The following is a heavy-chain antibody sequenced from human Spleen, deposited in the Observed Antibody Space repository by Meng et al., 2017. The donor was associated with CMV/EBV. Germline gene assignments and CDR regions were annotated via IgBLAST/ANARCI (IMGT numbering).Heavy chain of an antibody. V-gene: IGHV3-7*02. D-gene: IGHD2-15*01. CDR1: GVPFSQHW. J-gene: IGHJ4*02. CDR2: IKHDESEK. Sequence: LSCAAPGVPFSQHWVSWVRQAPGKGPECVANIKHDESEKYFVDSVKGRFTISRDNVENSLYLQMNGLRAEDTALYYCARGSGHTVDYWGQGTLVTVSS. CDR3: ARGSGHTVDY.